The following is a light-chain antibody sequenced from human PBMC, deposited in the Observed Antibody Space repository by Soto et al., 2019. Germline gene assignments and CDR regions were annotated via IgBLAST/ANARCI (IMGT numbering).Light chain of an antibody. CDR1: SGDVGHYNY. J-gene: IGLJ2*01. V-gene: IGLV2-14*01. Sequence: QSALTQPASVSGSPGQSITISCTGTSGDVGHYNYVSWYQHHPGKAPKLMIYEVSNRPSGVSHRFSGSKSGNTASLTISGLQAEDEADYYCSSYTSTSTLFGGGTKLTVL. CDR2: EVS. CDR3: SSYTSTSTL.